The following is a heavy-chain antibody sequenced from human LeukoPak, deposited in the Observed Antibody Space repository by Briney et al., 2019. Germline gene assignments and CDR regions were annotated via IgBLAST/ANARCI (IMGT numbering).Heavy chain of an antibody. D-gene: IGHD3-10*01. CDR3: ARVRGGYYASGGYYANDY. CDR1: GFTFSTNS. Sequence: PGGSLRLSCAASGFTFSTNSMNWVRQAPGKGLEWVSYISSSSTTIYYADSVKGRFTISRDNAKNSLYLQMNSLRDEDTAVYYCARVRGGYYASGGYYANDYWGQGTLVTVSS. V-gene: IGHV3-48*02. J-gene: IGHJ4*02. CDR2: ISSSSTTI.